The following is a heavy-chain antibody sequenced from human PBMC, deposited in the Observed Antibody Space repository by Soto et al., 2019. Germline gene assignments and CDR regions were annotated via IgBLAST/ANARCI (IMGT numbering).Heavy chain of an antibody. CDR1: GFTFSSYG. J-gene: IGHJ6*02. Sequence: QVPLVESGGGVVQPGRSLRLSCAASGFTFSSYGMHWVRQAPGKGLEWVAVISYDGSNKYYADSVKGRFTISRDNSKNTLYLQMNSLRAEDTAVYYCAKERMTTVTGYYDYGMDVWGQGTTVTVSS. CDR3: AKERMTTVTGYYDYGMDV. D-gene: IGHD4-4*01. CDR2: ISYDGSNK. V-gene: IGHV3-30*18.